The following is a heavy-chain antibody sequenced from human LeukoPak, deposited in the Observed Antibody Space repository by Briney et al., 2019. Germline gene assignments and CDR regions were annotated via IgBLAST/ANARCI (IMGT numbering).Heavy chain of an antibody. CDR3: AKQRPTGGSYFRNDAFDI. D-gene: IGHD1-26*01. J-gene: IGHJ3*02. CDR2: FDPEDGKT. Sequence: GASVKVSCNVSGYTLTESSMHWVRQAPGKGLEWMGGFDPEDGKTIYAQIFQGRVTMTEDTSTDTAYMELSSLRSEDTAVYYCAKQRPTGGSYFRNDAFDIWGQGTVATVSS. CDR1: GYTLTESS. V-gene: IGHV1-24*01.